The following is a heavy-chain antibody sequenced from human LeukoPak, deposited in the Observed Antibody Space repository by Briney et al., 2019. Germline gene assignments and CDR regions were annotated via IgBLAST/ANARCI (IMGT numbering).Heavy chain of an antibody. CDR3: PSYLTSIPSGMDV. V-gene: IGHV3-74*01. CDR2: ISTDGSST. Sequence: GGSLRLSCAASGFTFSSYWMHWVRQAPGKGLVWVSRISTDGSSTTYADSVKGRFTISRDNVKNTLFLQMNSLRAEDTAVYYCPSYLTSIPSGMDVWGQGTTVTVSS. J-gene: IGHJ6*02. CDR1: GFTFSSYW. D-gene: IGHD2/OR15-2a*01.